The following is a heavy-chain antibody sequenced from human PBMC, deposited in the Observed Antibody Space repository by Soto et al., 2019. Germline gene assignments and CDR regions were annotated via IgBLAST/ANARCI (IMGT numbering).Heavy chain of an antibody. CDR2: IYNGEST. CDR1: GFTVNSDY. J-gene: IGHJ4*02. CDR3: ARDGRGLGKLSLFEY. Sequence: EVQLVESGGGLIQPGGSLRLSCAASGFTVNSDYMNWIRQTPGKGLEWVAFIYNGESTHYADSVKGRFTISSDRSKNTLYLKMNSLRIEDTAVYYCARDGRGLGKLSLFEYWGQGTLVTVSS. V-gene: IGHV3-53*01. D-gene: IGHD3-16*01.